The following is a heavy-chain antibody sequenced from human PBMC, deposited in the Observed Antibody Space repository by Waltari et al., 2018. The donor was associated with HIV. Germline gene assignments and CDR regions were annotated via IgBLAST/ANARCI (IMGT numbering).Heavy chain of an antibody. CDR1: GGPLRDNF. CDR2: NDHNGET. CDR3: VRGLGSRPFYRSYDI. J-gene: IGHJ4*02. V-gene: IGHV4-34*01. Sequence: QVQLRQWAAGLLKPTETLSLPCAVYGGPLRDNFWAWIRQSPDKGLEWIGENDHNGETNYNPSFKTRVAISLDMSKNQISLNLRSATAADTAVYYCVRGLGSRPFYRSYDIWGQGTLVTVSS. D-gene: IGHD3-16*01.